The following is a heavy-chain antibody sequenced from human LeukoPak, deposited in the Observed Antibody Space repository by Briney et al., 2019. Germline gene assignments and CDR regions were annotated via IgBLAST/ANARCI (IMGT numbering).Heavy chain of an antibody. V-gene: IGHV1-69*13. CDR1: GGTFSSYA. CDR2: IIPIFGTA. J-gene: IGHJ4*02. CDR3: ARDRYSSGWYEIDY. D-gene: IGHD6-19*01. Sequence: ASVTVSCTASGGTFSSYAISWVRQAPGQGLEWMGGIIPIFGTANYAQKFQGRVTITADESTSTAYMELSSLRSEDTAVYYCARDRYSSGWYEIDYWGQGTLVTVPS.